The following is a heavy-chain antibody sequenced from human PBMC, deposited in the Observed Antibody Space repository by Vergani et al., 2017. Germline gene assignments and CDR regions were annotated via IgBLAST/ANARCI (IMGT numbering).Heavy chain of an antibody. V-gene: IGHV4-59*12. J-gene: IGHJ4*02. D-gene: IGHD3-22*01. CDR3: AREGHYYDSSGYYGYCDY. CDR2: IYSSGST. CDR1: GGSISSYY. Sequence: QVQLQESGPGLVKPSETLSLTCTVSGGSISSYYWSWIRQPPGKGLEWIGYIYSSGSTNYNPALKSRGTISVDTSKNQFSLKLSSVTAADTAVYYCAREGHYYDSSGYYGYCDYWGQGTLVTVSS.